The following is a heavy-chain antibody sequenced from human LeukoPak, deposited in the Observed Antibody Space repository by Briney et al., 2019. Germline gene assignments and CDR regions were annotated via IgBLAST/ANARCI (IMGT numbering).Heavy chain of an antibody. CDR1: GFTFDDYG. D-gene: IGHD6-6*01. CDR2: INWNGGST. Sequence: GGSLRLSCAASGFTFDDYGMSWVRQAPGKGLEWVSGINWNGGSTGYADSVKGRFTISRDNAKNSLYLQMNSLRAEDTALYYCAREGVTAYSSSWLGNYYYYYMDVWGKGTTVTVSS. CDR3: AREGVTAYSSSWLGNYYYYYMDV. V-gene: IGHV3-20*04. J-gene: IGHJ6*03.